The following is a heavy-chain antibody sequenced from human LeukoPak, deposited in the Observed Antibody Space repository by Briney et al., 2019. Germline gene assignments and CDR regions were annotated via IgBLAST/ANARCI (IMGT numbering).Heavy chain of an antibody. D-gene: IGHD2-2*02. Sequence: ASVKVSCKVSGYTLTELSMHWVRQAPGKGLEWMGGFDPEDGETIYVQKFQGRVTVTEDTSTDTAYMELSSLRSEDTAVYYCANEVVPAAIQEGAFDIWGQGTMVTVSS. CDR1: GYTLTELS. V-gene: IGHV1-24*01. CDR2: FDPEDGET. CDR3: ANEVVPAAIQEGAFDI. J-gene: IGHJ3*02.